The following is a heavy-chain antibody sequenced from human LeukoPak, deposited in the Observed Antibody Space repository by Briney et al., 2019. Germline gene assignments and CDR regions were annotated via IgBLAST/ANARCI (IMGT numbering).Heavy chain of an antibody. CDR3: ARDLDILTGDWFDP. J-gene: IGHJ5*02. D-gene: IGHD3-9*01. V-gene: IGHV4-4*07. CDR2: IYTSGST. Sequence: PSETLSLTCTVSGGSISSYYWSWIRQPAGKGLEWIGRIYTSGSTNYSPSLKSRVTMSVDTSKNQFSLKLSSVTAADTAVYYCARDLDILTGDWFDPWGQGTLVTVSS. CDR1: GGSISSYY.